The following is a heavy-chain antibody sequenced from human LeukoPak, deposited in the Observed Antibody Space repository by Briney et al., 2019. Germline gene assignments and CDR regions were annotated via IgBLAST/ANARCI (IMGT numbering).Heavy chain of an antibody. V-gene: IGHV1-69*04. D-gene: IGHD3-22*01. Sequence: GASVKVSCKASGGTFSSYASSWVRQAPGQGLEWMGRIIPILGIANYAQKFQGRVTITADKSTSTAYMELSSLRSEDTAVYYCARVRYYYDSSGYYGGHAFDIWGQGTMVTVSS. CDR2: IIPILGIA. J-gene: IGHJ3*02. CDR3: ARVRYYYDSSGYYGGHAFDI. CDR1: GGTFSSYA.